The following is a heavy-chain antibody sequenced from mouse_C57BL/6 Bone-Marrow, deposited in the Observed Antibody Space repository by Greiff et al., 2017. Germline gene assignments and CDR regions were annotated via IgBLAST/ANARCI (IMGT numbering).Heavy chain of an antibody. CDR1: GCTFSDYY. Sequence: EVKLVESEGGLVQPGSSMKLSCTASGCTFSDYYMAWVRQVPEKGLEWVANINYDGSSTNYLDSLKSRFIISRDNAKNILYLQMSSLKSDDTATYYCARVFFYYAMNYLSQGTSVTGSS. CDR2: INYDGSST. CDR3: ARVFFYYAMNY. V-gene: IGHV5-16*01. J-gene: IGHJ4*01.